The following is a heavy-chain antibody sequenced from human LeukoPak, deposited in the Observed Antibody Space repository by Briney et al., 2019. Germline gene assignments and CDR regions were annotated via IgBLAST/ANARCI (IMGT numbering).Heavy chain of an antibody. V-gene: IGHV3-15*01. D-gene: IGHD3-10*01. Sequence: NPGGSLRLSCAASGVTFSNAWMSWVRQAPGEGLERVGRIKSKTDGGTTDYAAPVKGRFTISRDDSKNTLYLQMNSLKTEDTAFYYCTTSMVRGNPGWGQGTLVTVSS. J-gene: IGHJ4*02. CDR1: GVTFSNAW. CDR3: TTSMVRGNPG. CDR2: IKSKTDGGTT.